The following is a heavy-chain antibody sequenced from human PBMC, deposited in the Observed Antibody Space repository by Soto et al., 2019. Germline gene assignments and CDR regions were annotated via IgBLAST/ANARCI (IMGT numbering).Heavy chain of an antibody. CDR2: INAGNGNT. V-gene: IGHV1-3*01. J-gene: IGHJ5*01. D-gene: IGHD2-21*02. CDR1: GYTFTSYA. CDR3: AFCFRGGDADWFYF. Sequence: ASVKVSCKASGYTFTSYAMHWVRQAPGQRLEWMGWINAGNGNTKYSQKFQGRVTITRDTSASTAYMELSSLRSEDTAVYYCAFCFRGGDADWFYFCGQGTLVTVSA.